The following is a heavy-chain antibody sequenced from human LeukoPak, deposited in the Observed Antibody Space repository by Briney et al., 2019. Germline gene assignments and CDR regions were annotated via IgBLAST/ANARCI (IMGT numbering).Heavy chain of an antibody. D-gene: IGHD3-10*01. J-gene: IGHJ4*02. V-gene: IGHV3-53*01. CDR2: IYSGGST. CDR3: ARPGGYYGSGSYLDY. Sequence: PGRSLRLSCAASGFTFSAFTMHWVRQAPAQGLELVSVIYSGGSTYYADSVKGRFTISRDDSKNPLYLQMNSLRAEDTAVYYCARPGGYYGSGSYLDYWGQGTLVTVSS. CDR1: GFTFSAFT.